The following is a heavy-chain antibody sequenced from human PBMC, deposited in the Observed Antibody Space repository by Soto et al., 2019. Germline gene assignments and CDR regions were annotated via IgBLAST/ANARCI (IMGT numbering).Heavy chain of an antibody. D-gene: IGHD5-12*01. J-gene: IGHJ4*02. CDR3: ARGYGRGYSGYHLDYFDY. CDR2: INGGSGNT. CDR1: GFTFTSYA. Sequence: ASVKVSCKSSGFTFTSYAIHWLRQAPGQRPQWMGWINGGSGNTKYSQDFQGRVTFTRDTFATTAYLELSSLRAEDMAVYYCARGYGRGYSGYHLDYFDYWGQGTLVTVSS. V-gene: IGHV1-3*03.